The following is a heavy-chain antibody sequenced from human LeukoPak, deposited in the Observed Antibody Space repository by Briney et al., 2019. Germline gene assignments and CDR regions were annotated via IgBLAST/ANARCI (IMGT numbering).Heavy chain of an antibody. D-gene: IGHD4-11*01. CDR3: ARMVVSTVTIAFENWFDP. CDR1: GGSFSGYY. J-gene: IGHJ5*02. CDR2: INHIGST. Sequence: SETLSLTCAVYGGSFSGYYWSWIRKPPGKRLDWIGEINHIGSTNYNPSLKYPVTISVDTSKNQFSLKLTSVTLAATSIFYCARMVVSTVTIAFENWFDPWGQGTLVAVS. V-gene: IGHV4-34*01.